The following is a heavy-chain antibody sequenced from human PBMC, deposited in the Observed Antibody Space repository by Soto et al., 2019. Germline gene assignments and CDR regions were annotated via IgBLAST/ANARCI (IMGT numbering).Heavy chain of an antibody. CDR2: IYYSGST. CDR3: ARRTTYYYDSSGSKNDAFDI. J-gene: IGHJ3*02. Sequence: PSEPLSQTCPVSDGSISSGESYWSWIRRPPGKGLEWIGYIYYSGSTYYNPSLKSRVTISVDTSKNQFSLKLSSVTAADTAVYYCARRTTYYYDSSGSKNDAFDIWGQGTMVTVSS. D-gene: IGHD3-22*01. CDR1: DGSISSGESY. V-gene: IGHV4-30-4*01.